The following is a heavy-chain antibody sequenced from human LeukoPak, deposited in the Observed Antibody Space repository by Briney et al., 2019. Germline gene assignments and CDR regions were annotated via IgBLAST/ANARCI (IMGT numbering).Heavy chain of an antibody. CDR2: ISAYNGNT. D-gene: IGHD3-3*01. Sequence: ASVKVSCKASGYTFTSYGISWVRQAPGQGLEWMGWISAYNGNTNYAQKLQGRVTMTTDTSTSTAYMELTSLRSDDTAVYYCARDQSGFLEWLLPQYGMDVWGQGTTVTVSS. V-gene: IGHV1-18*01. CDR3: ARDQSGFLEWLLPQYGMDV. J-gene: IGHJ6*02. CDR1: GYTFTSYG.